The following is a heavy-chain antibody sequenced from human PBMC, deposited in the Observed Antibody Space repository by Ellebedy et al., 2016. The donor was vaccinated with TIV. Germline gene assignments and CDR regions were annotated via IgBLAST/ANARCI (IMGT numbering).Heavy chain of an antibody. D-gene: IGHD4-17*01. V-gene: IGHV3-33*01. CDR3: AREAVTRNHYYGMDV. Sequence: PGGSLRLSCAAPGFIFSSYGMHWVRQAPGKGLEWVAVIWHDGSNKYYADSVKGRFTISRDNSKNTLYLQMNSLRAEDTGIYYCAREAVTRNHYYGMDVWGQGTTVTVFS. CDR2: IWHDGSNK. J-gene: IGHJ6*02. CDR1: GFIFSSYG.